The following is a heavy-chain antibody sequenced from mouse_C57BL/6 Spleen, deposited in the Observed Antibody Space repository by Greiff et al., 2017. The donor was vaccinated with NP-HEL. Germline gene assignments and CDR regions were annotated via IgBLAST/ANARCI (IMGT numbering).Heavy chain of an antibody. CDR2: IRNKANGYTT. D-gene: IGHD2-1*01. Sequence: DVQLVESGGGLVQPGGSLSLSCAASGFTFTDYYMSWVRQPPGKALEWLGFIRNKANGYTTEYSASVKGRFTISRDNSQSILYLQMNALRAEDSATCYCARNGNYVSYYAMDCWGQGTSVTVSS. CDR1: GFTFTDYY. J-gene: IGHJ4*01. V-gene: IGHV7-3*01. CDR3: ARNGNYVSYYAMDC.